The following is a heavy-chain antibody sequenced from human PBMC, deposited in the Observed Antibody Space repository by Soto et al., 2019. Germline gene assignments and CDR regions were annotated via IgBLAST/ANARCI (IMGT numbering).Heavy chain of an antibody. CDR3: ARDMTRTVVPYFDF. J-gene: IGHJ4*02. CDR2: IIPISGAA. CDR1: VGTFSNYV. V-gene: IGHV1-69*06. D-gene: IGHD1-7*01. Sequence: SVKVSCKASVGTFSNYVVNWVRQAPGQGLEWMGRIIPISGAANYAQKFQGRVTITADKSTSTSYMELSSLRSEDTAVYYCARDMTRTVVPYFDFWGQGNLVTVSS.